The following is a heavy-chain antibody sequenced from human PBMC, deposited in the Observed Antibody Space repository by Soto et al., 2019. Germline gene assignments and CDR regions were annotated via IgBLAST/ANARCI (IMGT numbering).Heavy chain of an antibody. J-gene: IGHJ4*02. CDR2: ISYDGSNK. CDR3: AKTRLKEWLRYSSSWTDRRRKYYFDY. Sequence: GGSLRLSCAASGFTFSSYGMHWVRQAPGKGLEWVAVISYDGSNKYYADSVKGRFTISRDNSKNTLYLHMNSLRAEDTAVYYCAKTRLKEWLRYSSSWTDRRRKYYFDYWGQGTLVTVSS. CDR1: GFTFSSYG. D-gene: IGHD6-13*01. V-gene: IGHV3-30*18.